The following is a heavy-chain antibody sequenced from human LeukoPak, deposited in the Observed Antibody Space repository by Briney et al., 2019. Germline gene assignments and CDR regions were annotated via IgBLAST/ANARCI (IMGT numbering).Heavy chain of an antibody. CDR1: GGSISSYY. V-gene: IGHV4-59*01. J-gene: IGHJ4*02. Sequence: PSETLSLTCTVSGGSISSYYWSWIRQPPGKGLEWIGYIYYSGSTNYNPSLKSRVTISVDTSKNQFSLKLSSVTAADTAVYYCARGGTSNLDYWGQGTLVTVSS. D-gene: IGHD1-7*01. CDR3: ARGGTSNLDY. CDR2: IYYSGST.